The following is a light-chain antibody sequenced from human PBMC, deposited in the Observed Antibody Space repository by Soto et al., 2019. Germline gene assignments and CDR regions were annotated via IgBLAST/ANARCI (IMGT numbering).Light chain of an antibody. Sequence: EIVLTQSPGTLSLSPGERAAVSCRASQIVRSRYLAWYQQKPGQAPRVLIYGASSRASGIPDRFSGSGSETDFTLTISRLKPEDFALYYCQQYAGSPITFGQGTRLEIK. CDR3: QQYAGSPIT. V-gene: IGKV3-20*01. J-gene: IGKJ5*01. CDR2: GAS. CDR1: QIVRSRY.